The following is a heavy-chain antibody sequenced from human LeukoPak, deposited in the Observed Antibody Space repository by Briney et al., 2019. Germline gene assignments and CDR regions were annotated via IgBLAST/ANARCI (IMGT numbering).Heavy chain of an antibody. CDR2: INHSGST. CDR1: GGSFSGYY. D-gene: IGHD5-18*01. Sequence: SETLSLTCAVYGGSFSGYYWSWIRQPPGKGLEWIGEINHSGSTSYNPSLKSRVTISVDTSKNQFSLKLSSVTAADTAVYYCARGSAGYSYGFYWGQGTLVTVSS. CDR3: ARGSAGYSYGFY. V-gene: IGHV4-34*01. J-gene: IGHJ4*02.